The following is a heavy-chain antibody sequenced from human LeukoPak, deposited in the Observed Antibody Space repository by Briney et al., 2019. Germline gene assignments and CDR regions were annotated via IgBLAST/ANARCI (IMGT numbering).Heavy chain of an antibody. CDR1: GYTFTGNY. CDR2: INPNSGGT. D-gene: IGHD2-8*01. V-gene: IGHV1-2*02. J-gene: IGHJ4*02. CDR3: AREYCTNGVCYNAHDY. Sequence: ASVKVSCKASGYTFTGNYMHWVRQAPGQGLEWMGWINPNSGGTNYAQKFQGRVTMTSDTSISTAYMELSSLRSDDTAVYFCAREYCTNGVCYNAHDYWGQGTLVTVSS.